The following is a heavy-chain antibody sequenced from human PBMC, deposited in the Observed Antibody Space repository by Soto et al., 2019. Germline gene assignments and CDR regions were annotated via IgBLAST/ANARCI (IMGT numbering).Heavy chain of an antibody. D-gene: IGHD5-12*01. J-gene: IGHJ6*02. CDR1: GGTFSSYT. CDR2: IIPILGIA. V-gene: IGHV1-69*02. Sequence: QVQLVQSGAEVKKPGSSVKVSCKASGGTFSSYTISWVRQAPGQGLEWMGRIIPILGIANYAQKFQGRVTITADKSTSTAYMELSSLRSEDTAVYYWARASGYAGKGGMDVWGQGTTVTVSS. CDR3: ARASGYAGKGGMDV.